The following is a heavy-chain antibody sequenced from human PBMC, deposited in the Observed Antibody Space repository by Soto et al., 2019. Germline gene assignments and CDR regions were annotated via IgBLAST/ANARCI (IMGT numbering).Heavy chain of an antibody. CDR3: APWFGAFDY. Sequence: QVQLVESGGGVVQPGRSLRLSCAGSGFTFSSYGMHSVRKAPGKGPEWVAVISYDGSNKYYADSVTGRFTISRDNSKNTRYLQMNSLRAEDTAVYYCAPWFGAFDYWGQGTLVTVSS. D-gene: IGHD3-10*01. V-gene: IGHV3-30*03. CDR2: ISYDGSNK. J-gene: IGHJ4*02. CDR1: GFTFSSYG.